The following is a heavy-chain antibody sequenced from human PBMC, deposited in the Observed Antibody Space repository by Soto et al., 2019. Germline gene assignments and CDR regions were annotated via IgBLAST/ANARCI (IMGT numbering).Heavy chain of an antibody. CDR3: ARRKERSGPYYLDL. D-gene: IGHD6-25*01. CDR1: GFTFITYD. CDR2: MNPNNGNA. Sequence: ASVKVSCKASGFTFITYDFSWVRQAAGQGLEWMGWMNPNNGNAGFAQKFRDRITMTRNTSISTAYLELSSLRSDDSAVYFCARRKERSGPYYLDLWGQGTQVTVS. J-gene: IGHJ4*02. V-gene: IGHV1-8*01.